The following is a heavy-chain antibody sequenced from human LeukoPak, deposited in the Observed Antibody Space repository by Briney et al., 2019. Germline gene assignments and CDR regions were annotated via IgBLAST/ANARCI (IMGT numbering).Heavy chain of an antibody. V-gene: IGHV1-69*05. D-gene: IGHD3-3*01. CDR2: IIPIFGTA. CDR3: ASRIRSGYYTHYYYYYYMDV. Sequence: GASVKVSCKASGGTFSSYAISWVRQAPGQGLEWMGGIIPIFGTANYAQKFQGRVTITTDESTSTAYMELSSLRSEGTAVHYCASRIRSGYYTHYYYYYYMDVWGKGTTVTVSS. J-gene: IGHJ6*03. CDR1: GGTFSSYA.